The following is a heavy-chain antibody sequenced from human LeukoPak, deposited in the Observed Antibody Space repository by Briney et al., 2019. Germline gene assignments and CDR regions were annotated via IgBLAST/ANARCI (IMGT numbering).Heavy chain of an antibody. CDR1: GDSISNYY. J-gene: IGHJ4*02. D-gene: IGHD5-12*01. CDR3: ARARYSCDVFDY. V-gene: IGHV4-59*01. Sequence: PSETLSLTCAVSGDSISNYYWSWIRQPPGKGLEWIGYIHYSGSTNYNPSLKSRVTISVDTSKNQFSLKVSSVTAADTAVYFCARARYSCDVFDYWGQGTLVTVSS. CDR2: IHYSGST.